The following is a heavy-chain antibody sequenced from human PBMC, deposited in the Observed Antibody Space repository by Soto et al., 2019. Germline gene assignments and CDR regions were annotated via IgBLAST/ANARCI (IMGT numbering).Heavy chain of an antibody. V-gene: IGHV4-31*03. CDR2: IYYSGST. CDR3: ARSPATVRPRSFDY. CDR1: GGSISSGGYY. J-gene: IGHJ4*02. Sequence: SETLSLTCTVSGGSISSGGYYWSWIRQHPGKGLEWIGYIYYSGSTYYNPSLKSRVTISVDTSKNQFSLKLSSVTAADTAVYYCARSPATVRPRSFDYWGQGILVTVSS. D-gene: IGHD4-17*01.